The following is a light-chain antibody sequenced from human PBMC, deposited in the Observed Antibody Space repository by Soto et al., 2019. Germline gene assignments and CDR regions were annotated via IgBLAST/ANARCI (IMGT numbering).Light chain of an antibody. CDR2: GVI. V-gene: IGLV2-14*01. Sequence: QSVLTQPASVSGSPGQSITISCTGTNSDIGAYNYVSWYQQHPGKAPKLMIYGVINRPSGVSNRFSGSKSGNTASLTISGLQAEDEADYYCTSYTTSTTWVFGGGTQLTVL. J-gene: IGLJ7*01. CDR3: TSYTTSTTWV. CDR1: NSDIGAYNY.